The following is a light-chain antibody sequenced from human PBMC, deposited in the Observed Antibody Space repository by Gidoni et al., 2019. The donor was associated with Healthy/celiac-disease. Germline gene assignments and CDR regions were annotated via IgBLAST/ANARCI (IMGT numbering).Light chain of an antibody. CDR2: AAS. Sequence: IQMTQSPSSLSASVGDRVTITCRASQSISSYLNWYQQKPGKAPKLLIYAASSLQSGVPSRFSGSGSGTDFTLTISSLQPEDFATYYCQQSYSTLTWTFXQXTKVEIK. V-gene: IGKV1-39*01. CDR3: QQSYSTLTWT. CDR1: QSISSY. J-gene: IGKJ1*01.